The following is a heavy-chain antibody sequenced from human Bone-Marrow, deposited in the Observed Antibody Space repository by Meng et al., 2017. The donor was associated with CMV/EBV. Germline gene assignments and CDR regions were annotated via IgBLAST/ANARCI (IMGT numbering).Heavy chain of an antibody. CDR2: ISSSSSYI. CDR1: GFTFSSYS. J-gene: IGHJ5*02. Sequence: GGSLRLSCAASGFTFSSYSMNWVRQAPGKGLEWVSSISSSSSYIYYADSVKGRFTISRDNAKNSLYLQMNSLRAEDTAVYYCATSITIFGVPSWGQGKLVTVSS. V-gene: IGHV3-21*01. CDR3: ATSITIFGVPS. D-gene: IGHD3-3*01.